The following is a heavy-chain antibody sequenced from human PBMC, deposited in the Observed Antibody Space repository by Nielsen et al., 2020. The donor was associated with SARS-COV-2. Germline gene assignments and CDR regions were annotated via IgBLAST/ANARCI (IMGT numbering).Heavy chain of an antibody. D-gene: IGHD2-2*01. V-gene: IGHV3-15*01. J-gene: IGHJ4*02. CDR1: GFTFSNAW. CDR3: TTEYQLLSGIIDY. Sequence: GESLKISCAASGFTFSNAWMSWVRQAPGKGLEWVGRIKSKTDGGTTDYAAPVKGRFTISRDDSKNTLYLQMNSLKTEDTAVYYCTTEYQLLSGIIDYWGQGTLVTVSS. CDR2: IKSKTDGGTT.